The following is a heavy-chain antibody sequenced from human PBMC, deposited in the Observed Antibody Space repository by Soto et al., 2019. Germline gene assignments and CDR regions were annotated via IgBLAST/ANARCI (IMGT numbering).Heavy chain of an antibody. Sequence: GGSLRLSCAASGFTFSSYAMSWVRQAPGKGLEWVSAISGSGGSTYYADSVKGRFTISRDNSKNTLYLQMNGLRAEDTAVYYCAKPWYPRVDMYFDYWGQGTLVTGSS. CDR1: GFTFSSYA. CDR3: AKPWYPRVDMYFDY. J-gene: IGHJ4*02. D-gene: IGHD2-15*01. CDR2: ISGSGGST. V-gene: IGHV3-23*01.